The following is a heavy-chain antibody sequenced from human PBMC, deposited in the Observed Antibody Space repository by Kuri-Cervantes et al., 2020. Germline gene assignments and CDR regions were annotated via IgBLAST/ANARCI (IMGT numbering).Heavy chain of an antibody. CDR2: ISYGGNNK. CDR1: GFIFSNYA. J-gene: IGHJ4*02. D-gene: IGHD2-15*01. Sequence: GESLKISCTASGFIFSNYAMHWVRQAPGKGLEWVAVISYGGNNKYYADSVKGRFTISRDNSKNTLYLQMNSLRAEDTAVYYCARDRSRVSKAFDYWGQGTLVTVSS. V-gene: IGHV3-30-3*01. CDR3: ARDRSRVSKAFDY.